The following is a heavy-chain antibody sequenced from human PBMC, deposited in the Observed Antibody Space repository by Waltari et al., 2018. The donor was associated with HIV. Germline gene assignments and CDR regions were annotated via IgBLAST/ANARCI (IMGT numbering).Heavy chain of an antibody. J-gene: IGHJ4*02. D-gene: IGHD3-16*02. Sequence: QVQLQQWGAGLLKPSETLSLTCAVYGESFSNYYWSWIRQPPGKVLEWIGEINPSGSTNYNPSLMSRVTISVDTSKNQFSLKLSSVTAADTAVYYCARGSPYVWGSYRPFDYWGQGTLVTVSS. CDR1: GESFSNYY. CDR2: INPSGST. CDR3: ARGSPYVWGSYRPFDY. V-gene: IGHV4-34*01.